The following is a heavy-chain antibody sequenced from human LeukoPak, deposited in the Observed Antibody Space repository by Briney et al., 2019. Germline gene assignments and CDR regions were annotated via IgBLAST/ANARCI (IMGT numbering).Heavy chain of an antibody. CDR3: ARGGGMYSVDY. V-gene: IGHV1-2*02. CDR1: GYTFIDYY. CDR2: ISPNSGGT. D-gene: IGHD2-15*01. J-gene: IGHJ4*02. Sequence: ASVKVSCTASGYTFIDYYMHWVRQAPGQGLEWIGWISPNSGGTKYVQKFQGRVTMTRDTSITTVYMELSGLSFGDTAVYYCARGGGMYSVDYWGQGTLVIVSS.